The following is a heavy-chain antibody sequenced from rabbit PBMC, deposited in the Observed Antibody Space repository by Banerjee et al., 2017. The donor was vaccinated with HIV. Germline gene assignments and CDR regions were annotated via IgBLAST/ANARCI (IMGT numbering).Heavy chain of an antibody. CDR1: GFSFSNKYV. CDR3: AKWGGGWSVNL. Sequence: QEQLEESGGDLVKPEGSLTITCTASGFSFSNKYVMCWVRQAPGKGLEWIGCVDTASGSTYYASWAKGRFTISKTSSTTVTLQMTSLTAADTATYFCAKWGGGWSVNLWGPGTLVTVS. V-gene: IGHV1S45*01. J-gene: IGHJ4*01. D-gene: IGHD3-1*01. CDR2: VDTASGST.